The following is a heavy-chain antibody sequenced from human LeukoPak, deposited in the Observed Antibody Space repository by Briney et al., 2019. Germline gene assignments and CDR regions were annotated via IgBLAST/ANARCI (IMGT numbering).Heavy chain of an antibody. CDR1: GFTFGDYA. CDR2: IRSKVYGGTT. V-gene: IGHV3-49*04. CDR3: TRVTVADYFDY. D-gene: IGHD6-19*01. Sequence: GGSLRLSCTASGFTFGDYAMSWVRQAPGKGLEWVGFIRSKVYGGTTEYAESVKGRLTISRDDSKSIAYLQMNSLKTEDTAVYYCTRVTVADYFDYWGQGTLVTVSS. J-gene: IGHJ4*02.